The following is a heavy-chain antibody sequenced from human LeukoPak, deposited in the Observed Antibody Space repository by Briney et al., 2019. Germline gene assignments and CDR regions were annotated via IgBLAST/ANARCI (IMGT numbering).Heavy chain of an antibody. CDR3: ARVCRDGYNYCDY. CDR2: ISSSSSSYI. Sequence: GGSLRLSCAASGFTFSSYSMNWVRQAPGKGLEWVSSISSSSSSYIYYADSVKGRFTISRDNAKNSLYLQMNSLRAEDTALYYCARVCRDGYNYCDYWGQGTLVTVSS. CDR1: GFTFSSYS. J-gene: IGHJ4*02. V-gene: IGHV3-21*04. D-gene: IGHD5-24*01.